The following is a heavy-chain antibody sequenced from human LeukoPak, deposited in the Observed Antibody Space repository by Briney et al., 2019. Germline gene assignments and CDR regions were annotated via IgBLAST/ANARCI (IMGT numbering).Heavy chain of an antibody. V-gene: IGHV3-33*08. CDR1: GFIFSQYS. CDR2: IWYDGSNK. Sequence: GGSLRLSCAASGFIFSQYSMNWVRQAPGKGLEWVAVIWYDGSNKYYADSVKGRFTISRDNSKNTLYLQMNSLRAEDTAVYYCARELISTTWRGNRSYFDLWGRGTLVTVSS. J-gene: IGHJ2*01. CDR3: ARELISTTWRGNRSYFDL. D-gene: IGHD1-1*01.